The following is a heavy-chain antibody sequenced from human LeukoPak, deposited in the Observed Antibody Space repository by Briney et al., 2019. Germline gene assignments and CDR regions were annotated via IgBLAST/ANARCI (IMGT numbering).Heavy chain of an antibody. CDR1: GFTFSDYY. CDR2: ISSSGSTI. D-gene: IGHD2-15*01. CDR3: ARSSYCSGGSCDERYYYGMDV. Sequence: GGSLRLSCAASGFTFSDYYMSWIRQAPGKGLEWVSYISSSGSTIYYADSVKGRFTISRDNAKNSLYLQMNSLRAEDTAVYYCARSSYCSGGSCDERYYYGMDVWGQGTTVTVSS. J-gene: IGHJ6*02. V-gene: IGHV3-11*01.